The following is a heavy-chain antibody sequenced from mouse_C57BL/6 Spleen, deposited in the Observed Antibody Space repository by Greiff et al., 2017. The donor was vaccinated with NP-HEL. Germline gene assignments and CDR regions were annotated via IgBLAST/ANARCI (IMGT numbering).Heavy chain of an antibody. Sequence: AQLQQSGAELVKPGASVKLSCKASGYTFTSYWLHWVKQRPGRGLEWIGRIDPNSGGTKYNEKFKSKATLTVDKPSSTAYMQRSRLTSEDAAFYYCARGQLRRRAMDYWGQGTSVTVSS. CDR1: GYTFTSYW. D-gene: IGHD3-2*02. CDR3: ARGQLRRRAMDY. V-gene: IGHV1-72*01. CDR2: IDPNSGGT. J-gene: IGHJ4*01.